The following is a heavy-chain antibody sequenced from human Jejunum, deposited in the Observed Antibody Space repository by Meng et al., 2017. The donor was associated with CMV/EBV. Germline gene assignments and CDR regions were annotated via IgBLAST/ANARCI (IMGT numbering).Heavy chain of an antibody. CDR2: IDITG. D-gene: IGHD3-10*01. CDR3: ARWSGPGTSPFADS. Sequence: CTVSGGSIRSGDHYWTWIRQPPGKGLEWIGNIDITGSPSFRSRDTISMDMSENQFFLNVTSLGAGDTAVYFCARWSGPGTSPFADSWGQGTLVTVSS. CDR1: GGSIRSGDHY. J-gene: IGHJ5*01. V-gene: IGHV4-30-4*08.